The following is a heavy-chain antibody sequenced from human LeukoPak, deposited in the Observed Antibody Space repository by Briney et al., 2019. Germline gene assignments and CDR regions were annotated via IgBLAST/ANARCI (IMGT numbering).Heavy chain of an antibody. CDR2: IYTSGST. Sequence: SETLSLTCTVSGGSISSYYWSWIRQPAGKGLEWIGRIYTSGSTNYNPSLKSRVTMSVDTSKNQFSLELSSVTAAGTAVYYCARENYDSSGLTTEGMDVWGQGTTVTVSS. D-gene: IGHD3-22*01. V-gene: IGHV4-4*07. J-gene: IGHJ6*02. CDR1: GGSISSYY. CDR3: ARENYDSSGLTTEGMDV.